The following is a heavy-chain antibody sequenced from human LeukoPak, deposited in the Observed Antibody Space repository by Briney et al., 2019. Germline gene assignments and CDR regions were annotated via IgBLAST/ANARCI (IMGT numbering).Heavy chain of an antibody. CDR1: GGSISSSSYY. V-gene: IGHV4-39*07. Sequence: SETLSLTCTVSGGSISSSSYYWGWIRQPPGKGLEWIGSIYYSGSTYYNPSLKSRVTISVDTSKNQFSLKLSSVTAADTAVYYCARDRAPSYSSGSKDFDYWGQGTLVTVSS. CDR3: ARDRAPSYSSGSKDFDY. CDR2: IYYSGST. J-gene: IGHJ4*02. D-gene: IGHD6-19*01.